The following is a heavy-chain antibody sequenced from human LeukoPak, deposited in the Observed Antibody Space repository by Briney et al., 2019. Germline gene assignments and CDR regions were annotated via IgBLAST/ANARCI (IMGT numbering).Heavy chain of an antibody. D-gene: IGHD3-10*01. CDR2: IYYSGST. V-gene: IGHV4-39*01. J-gene: IGHJ4*02. Sequence: KASETLSLTCTVSGGSISSSSYYWGWIRQPPGKGLEWIGSIYYSGSTYYNPSLKSRVTISVDTSKNQFSLKLSSVTAADTAVYYCARSAMVRGVNSWYFDYWGQGTLVTVSS. CDR1: GGSISSSSYY. CDR3: ARSAMVRGVNSWYFDY.